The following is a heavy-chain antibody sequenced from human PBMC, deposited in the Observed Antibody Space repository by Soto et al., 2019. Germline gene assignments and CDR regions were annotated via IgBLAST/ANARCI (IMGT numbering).Heavy chain of an antibody. D-gene: IGHD3-3*01. Sequence: DVQLLESGGGLVQPGGSLRLSCAASGFTFSSSWMTWVRQVPGKGLEWVANIKPDERDKYYVDSVKGRFTISRDNVRNSLFLQMSSLRAEDTAVYYCAKSLGWRDALAIWGQGAVVIVSS. CDR2: IKPDERDK. V-gene: IGHV3-7*01. J-gene: IGHJ3*02. CDR3: AKSLGWRDALAI. CDR1: GFTFSSSW.